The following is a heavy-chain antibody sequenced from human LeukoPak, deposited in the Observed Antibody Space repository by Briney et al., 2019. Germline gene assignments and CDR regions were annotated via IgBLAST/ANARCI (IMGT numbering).Heavy chain of an antibody. V-gene: IGHV4-4*02. CDR2: IYQSGCA. CDR3: TRKDYYYYGTDV. Sequence: SGTLSLTCAVSGGSISCVSWWSWVRQSPAKGLEGIGEIYQSGCAKYNTSLKSRVTIPVDKSKNQSALRQSSVTAADTAVYYCTRKDYYYYGTDVWGQGTTVTVSS. CDR1: GGSISCVSW. J-gene: IGHJ6*02.